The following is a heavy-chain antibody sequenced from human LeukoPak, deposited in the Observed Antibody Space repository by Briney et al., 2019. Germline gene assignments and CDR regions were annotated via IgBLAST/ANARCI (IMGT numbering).Heavy chain of an antibody. CDR3: ARDRVASAPFLDY. V-gene: IGHV3-33*01. Sequence: GGSLRLSCAASGFTFSSYGMHWVRQAPGKGLEWVAVIWYDGSNKYYADSVKGRFTISRDNSKNTLYLQMNSLRAEDTAVYYCARDRVASAPFLDYWGQGTLVTVSS. CDR2: IWYDGSNK. J-gene: IGHJ4*02. CDR1: GFTFSSYG. D-gene: IGHD6-13*01.